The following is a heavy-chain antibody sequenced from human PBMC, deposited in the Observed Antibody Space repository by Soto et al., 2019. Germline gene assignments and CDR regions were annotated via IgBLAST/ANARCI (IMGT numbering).Heavy chain of an antibody. J-gene: IGHJ4*02. Sequence: QVQLVESGGGVVQPGRSLRLSCAASGFTFSSYTIHWVRQAPGKWLEWVAVIWYDGTNKYYAESVKGRFTISRDNSKNTLYLQMNRLRAEDTAVYYCARSMSTGTNPYFDHWGQGTLVTVSS. V-gene: IGHV3-33*01. CDR1: GFTFSSYT. CDR3: ARSMSTGTNPYFDH. D-gene: IGHD3-9*01. CDR2: IWYDGTNK.